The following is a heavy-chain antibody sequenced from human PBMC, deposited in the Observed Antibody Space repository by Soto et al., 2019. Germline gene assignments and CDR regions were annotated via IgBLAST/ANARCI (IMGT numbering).Heavy chain of an antibody. D-gene: IGHD3-3*01. J-gene: IGHJ6*02. Sequence: RGSLRLSCAASGFRFDDYNMHWVRQAPGKGLEWVSLITWNGGNTYYADSVKGRFTISRDGTTQSVSLQMTGLKREDTGLYYCARETLSFGSALDVWGQGTTVTVSS. CDR3: ARETLSFGSALDV. V-gene: IGHV3-43*01. CDR2: ITWNGGNT. CDR1: GFRFDDYN.